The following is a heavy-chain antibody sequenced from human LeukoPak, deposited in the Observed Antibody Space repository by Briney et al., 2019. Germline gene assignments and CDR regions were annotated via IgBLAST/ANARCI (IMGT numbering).Heavy chain of an antibody. Sequence: SQTLSLTCTVSGGSISSGSYYWSWNRQPAGKGLEWIGRIYTSGSTNYNPSLKSRVTISVDTSKNQFSLKLSSVTAADTAVYYCARESIAAAGFDYWAQGTLVTVSS. J-gene: IGHJ4*02. D-gene: IGHD6-13*01. CDR1: GGSISSGSYY. CDR3: ARESIAAAGFDY. V-gene: IGHV4-61*02. CDR2: IYTSGST.